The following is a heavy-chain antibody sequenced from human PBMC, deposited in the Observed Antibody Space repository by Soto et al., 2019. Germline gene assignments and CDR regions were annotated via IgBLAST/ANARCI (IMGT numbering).Heavy chain of an antibody. CDR3: AKESHSSSWYSDWFDP. D-gene: IGHD6-13*01. J-gene: IGHJ5*02. Sequence: QVQLVESGGGVVQPGRSLRLSCGASGFTFSSYGMHWVRQAPGKGLEWVAVISYDGSNKYYADSVKGRFTISRDNSKNTLYLQMNSLRAEDTAVYYCAKESHSSSWYSDWFDPWGQGTLVTVSS. V-gene: IGHV3-30*18. CDR1: GFTFSSYG. CDR2: ISYDGSNK.